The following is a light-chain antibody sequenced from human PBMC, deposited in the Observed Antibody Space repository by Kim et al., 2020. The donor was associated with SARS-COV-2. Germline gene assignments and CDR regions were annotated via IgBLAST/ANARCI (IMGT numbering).Light chain of an antibody. Sequence: EIVMTQSPATLSVSPGERVTHSCRASQSVSDNLAWYQQKPGQAPRLLIYDASTRATGIPVRFSGSGSGTEFTLTITSLQSEDFAVYYCQQYNNWPEAFGQGTKLEI. CDR3: QQYNNWPEA. V-gene: IGKV3-15*01. J-gene: IGKJ2*01. CDR2: DAS. CDR1: QSVSDN.